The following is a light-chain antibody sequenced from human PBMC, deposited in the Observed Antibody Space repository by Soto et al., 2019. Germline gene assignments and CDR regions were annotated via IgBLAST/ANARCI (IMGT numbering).Light chain of an antibody. CDR1: QSVSNH. Sequence: EVVMTQFPATLSVSPGEGATLSCRASQSVSNHLAWYQQRPGQAPRILIYGASTRAAGIPARFSGSGSGTEFTLTISSLQSEDFALYCCQLCFSWPRTFGQGTKVEIK. CDR3: QLCFSWPRT. CDR2: GAS. J-gene: IGKJ1*01. V-gene: IGKV3-15*01.